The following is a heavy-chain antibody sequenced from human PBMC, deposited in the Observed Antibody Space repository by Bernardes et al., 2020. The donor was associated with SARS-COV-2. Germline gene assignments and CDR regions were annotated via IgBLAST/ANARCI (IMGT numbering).Heavy chain of an antibody. CDR3: GKDHRRISAVYGAAY. CDR1: GFTFSSFA. D-gene: IGHD6-13*01. J-gene: IGHJ4*02. Sequence: GGSLRLSCVGSGFTFSSFAMTWVRQTPGKGLEWVASVSGHGETTSYADTVKGRFSVSRDNFKNTLYLEMNSLGAEDTAVYYCGKDHRRISAVYGAAYWGQGTLVSVSS. CDR2: VSGHGETT. V-gene: IGHV3-23*01.